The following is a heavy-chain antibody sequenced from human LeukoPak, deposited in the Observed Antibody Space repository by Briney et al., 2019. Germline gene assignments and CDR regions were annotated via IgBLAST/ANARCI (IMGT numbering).Heavy chain of an antibody. V-gene: IGHV4-34*01. CDR3: ARGRIVVVPAAMRYFDY. Sequence: PETLSLTCAVYGGSFSGYYWSWIRQPPGKGLEWIGEINHMGSTNYNPSLKSRVTISVDTSKNQFSLKLSSVTAADTAVYYCARGRIVVVPAAMRYFDYWGQGTLVTVSS. CDR1: GGSFSGYY. D-gene: IGHD2-2*01. J-gene: IGHJ4*02. CDR2: INHMGST.